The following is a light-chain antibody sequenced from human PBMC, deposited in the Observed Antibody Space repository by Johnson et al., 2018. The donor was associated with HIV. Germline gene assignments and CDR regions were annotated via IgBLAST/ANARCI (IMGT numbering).Light chain of an antibody. J-gene: IGLJ1*01. V-gene: IGLV1-51*02. CDR3: GTWDTMLAAYV. CDR1: SANIGDNS. Sequence: QSVLTQPPSVSAAPGQKVTISCSGSSANIGDNSVSWYQQLPGTAPKLLIYENNKRPSGIPDRFSGSKSGTSATLGITGLQTGDAADYYCGTWDTMLAAYVFGTGTKVTVL. CDR2: ENN.